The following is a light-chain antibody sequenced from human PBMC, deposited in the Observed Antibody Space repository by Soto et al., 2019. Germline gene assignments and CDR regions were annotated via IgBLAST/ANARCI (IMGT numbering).Light chain of an antibody. Sequence: QSALTQPASVSGSPGQSITFSCTGTSSDVGSYSLVSWYQQHPGKAPKLMIYEGSKRPSGVSNRFSGSKSGNTASLTVSGLQAEDEADYYCSSYAGGDSFVFGTGTKVTVL. V-gene: IGLV2-14*02. CDR2: EGS. J-gene: IGLJ1*01. CDR1: SSDVGSYSL. CDR3: SSYAGGDSFV.